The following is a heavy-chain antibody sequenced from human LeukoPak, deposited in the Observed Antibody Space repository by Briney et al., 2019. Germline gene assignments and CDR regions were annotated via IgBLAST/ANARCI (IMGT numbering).Heavy chain of an antibody. CDR1: GFTSTPSE. CDR2: ISSGSSYI. J-gene: IGHJ4*02. CDR3: ARAASHYYFDS. D-gene: IGHD6-6*01. Sequence: PGGSLRLSCAASGFTSTPSELNWVRQAPGKGLEWVSSISSGSSYIYSTYYADSVKGRFTISRDSTKNSLYLQINSLRAEDTAVYYCARAASHYYFDSWGQGTLVTVSS. V-gene: IGHV3-21*01.